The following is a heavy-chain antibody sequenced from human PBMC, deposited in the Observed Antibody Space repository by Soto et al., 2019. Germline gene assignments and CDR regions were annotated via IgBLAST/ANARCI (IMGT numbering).Heavy chain of an antibody. CDR3: TREKMRDQLAKHVDF. J-gene: IGHJ4*02. Sequence: QVQLVQSGAEVKKPGASVKISCKASGYNFTSYFMHWVRQAPGQGLEWMGIINPSGAPPTYTQKFQGRVTMTRDTSTSTVYMELSSLKSEDTAVYFCTREKMRDQLAKHVDFWGEGALVTVSS. D-gene: IGHD2-2*01. CDR1: GYNFTSYF. CDR2: INPSGAPP. V-gene: IGHV1-46*01.